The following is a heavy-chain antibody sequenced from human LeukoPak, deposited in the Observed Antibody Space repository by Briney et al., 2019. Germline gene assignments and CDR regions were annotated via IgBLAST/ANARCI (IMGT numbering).Heavy chain of an antibody. CDR2: IYWDDDK. CDR3: AHSHSYSSGWYQLHDAFDI. D-gene: IGHD6-19*01. V-gene: IGHV2-5*02. Sequence: SGPTLVNPTQTLTLTCTFSGFSLSTSGVGVGWIRQPPGKALEWLALIYWDDDKRYSPSLKSRLTITKDTSKNQVVLTMTNMDPVDTATYYCAHSHSYSSGWYQLHDAFDIWGQGTMVTVSS. CDR1: GFSLSTSGVG. J-gene: IGHJ3*02.